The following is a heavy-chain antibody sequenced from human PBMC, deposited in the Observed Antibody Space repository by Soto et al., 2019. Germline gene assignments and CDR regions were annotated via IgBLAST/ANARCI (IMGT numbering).Heavy chain of an antibody. D-gene: IGHD3-10*01. Sequence: GGSLRLSCAASGFTFGSYWMSWVRQAPGKGLEWLATIKMDASEKKYVNSVKGRFIMSRGNAKNSLYLQMDSLRAEDTAVYYCAKAREVTLVRISLAQWGQGTLVTVSS. V-gene: IGHV3-7*01. CDR2: IKMDASEK. CDR1: GFTFGSYW. J-gene: IGHJ4*02. CDR3: AKAREVTLVRISLAQ.